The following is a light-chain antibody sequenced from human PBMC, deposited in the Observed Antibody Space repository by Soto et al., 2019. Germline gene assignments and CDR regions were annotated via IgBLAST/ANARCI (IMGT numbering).Light chain of an antibody. V-gene: IGLV2-11*01. J-gene: IGLJ1*01. CDR2: DVS. Sequence: QAVVTQPRSVSGSPGQSVTIYCTGTSSDVGGYNYVSWYQQHPGKVPKLMIYDVSKRPSGVPDRFSGSKSGNTASLTISGLQAEDEADYYCCSYAGSYTYVFGTGTKLTVL. CDR3: CSYAGSYTYV. CDR1: SSDVGGYNY.